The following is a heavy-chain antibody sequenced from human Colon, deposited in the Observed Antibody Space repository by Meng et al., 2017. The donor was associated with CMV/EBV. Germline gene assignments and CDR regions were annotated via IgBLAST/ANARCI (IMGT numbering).Heavy chain of an antibody. CDR1: GYTFTSYD. D-gene: IGHD5-24*01. V-gene: IGHV1-8*03. Sequence: ASVKVSCKASGYTFTSYDINWVRQATGQGLEWMGWMNPKSGNSGYAQKFQGRVTITRNTAISTAYLELSSLRSEDTAVYYCARSPEYDNSRFDPWGQGTLVTAPQ. J-gene: IGHJ5*02. CDR3: ARSPEYDNSRFDP. CDR2: MNPKSGNS.